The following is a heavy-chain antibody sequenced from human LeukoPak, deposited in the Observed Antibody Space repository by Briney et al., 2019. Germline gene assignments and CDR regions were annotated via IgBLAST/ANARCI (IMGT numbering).Heavy chain of an antibody. Sequence: QPGGSLRLSCAASGFIFNDHAMHWVRQAPGKGLEYVSAISSYGISKDYATSVKGRFTVSRDNFQNTLYLQMGSLRADDSAVYYCARGSGSFSIASYPLWYFDHWGQGNLVMVSS. J-gene: IGHJ4*02. CDR2: ISSYGISK. D-gene: IGHD3-3*02. CDR3: ARGSGSFSIASYPLWYFDH. CDR1: GFIFNDHA. V-gene: IGHV3-64*01.